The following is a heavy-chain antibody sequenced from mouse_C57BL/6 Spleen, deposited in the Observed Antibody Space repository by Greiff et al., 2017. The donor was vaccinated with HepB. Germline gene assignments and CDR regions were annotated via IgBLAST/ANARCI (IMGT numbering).Heavy chain of an antibody. V-gene: IGHV14-4*01. Sequence: VQLQQSGAELVRPGASVKLSCTASGFNIKDDYMHWVKQTPEQGLEWIGWIDPENGDTEYASKFQGKATITADTSSNTAYLQLSSLTSEDTAVYYCTSITTVVAFDYWGQGTTLTVSS. CDR1: GFNIKDDY. J-gene: IGHJ2*01. CDR2: IDPENGDT. D-gene: IGHD1-1*01. CDR3: TSITTVVAFDY.